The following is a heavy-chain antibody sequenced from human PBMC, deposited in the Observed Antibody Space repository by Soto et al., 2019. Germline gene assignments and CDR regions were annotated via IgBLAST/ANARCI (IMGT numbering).Heavy chain of an antibody. D-gene: IGHD6-19*01. J-gene: IGHJ4*02. CDR1: NDSIRSGNYY. V-gene: IGHV4-39*01. CDR2: LSYLGTT. CDR3: ATGRSDSGCYEEHF. Sequence: PSETLSLTCTVSNDSIRSGNYYWAWIRQPPGRGLEWIGSLSYLGTTDYNPSLKSRVTISKDASKNQFSLKLTSMTAADTAVYYCATGRSDSGCYEEHFWGQGTLVTVSS.